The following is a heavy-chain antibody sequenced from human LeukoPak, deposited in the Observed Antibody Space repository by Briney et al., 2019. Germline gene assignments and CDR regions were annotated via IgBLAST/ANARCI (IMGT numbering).Heavy chain of an antibody. Sequence: GASVKVSCKASGYTFTSYYMHWVRQAPGQGLEWMGIINPSGGSTSYAQKFQGRVTMTRDMSTSTVYMELSSLRSEDTAVYYCARDSFSNSYGFDSDYWGQGTLVTVSS. V-gene: IGHV1-46*01. CDR2: INPSGGST. CDR1: GYTFTSYY. J-gene: IGHJ4*02. D-gene: IGHD5-18*01. CDR3: ARDSFSNSYGFDSDY.